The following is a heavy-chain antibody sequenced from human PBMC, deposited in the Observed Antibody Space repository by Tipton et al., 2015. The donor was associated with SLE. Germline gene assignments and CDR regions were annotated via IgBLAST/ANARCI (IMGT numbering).Heavy chain of an antibody. CDR2: IYPVFHAV. Sequence: QLVQSGPEVKKPGSSVKVSCKASGGAFRSYAVSWVRQAPGQGLEWVGEIYPVFHAVTYAQKFQGRVTITADESTNTAYMELSSLKSDDTAVYFGARGGDGAAAGRRCQHWGQGALVTVSS. V-gene: IGHV1-69*01. J-gene: IGHJ1*01. CDR3: ARGGDGAAAGRRCQH. D-gene: IGHD6-13*01. CDR1: GGAFRSYA.